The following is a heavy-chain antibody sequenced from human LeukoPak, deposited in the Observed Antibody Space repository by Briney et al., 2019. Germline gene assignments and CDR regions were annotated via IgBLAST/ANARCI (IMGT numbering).Heavy chain of an antibody. V-gene: IGHV1-2*02. D-gene: IGHD3-10*01. Sequence: ASLKVSCTASGYTFTGYYMHWVRQAPGQGLEWMGWINPNSGGTNYAQKFQGRVIMTRDTSISTAYMVLSRLRSDDTAVYYCARARVLLWFGELSLFDYWGQGTLVTVST. CDR2: INPNSGGT. J-gene: IGHJ4*02. CDR3: ARARVLLWFGELSLFDY. CDR1: GYTFTGYY.